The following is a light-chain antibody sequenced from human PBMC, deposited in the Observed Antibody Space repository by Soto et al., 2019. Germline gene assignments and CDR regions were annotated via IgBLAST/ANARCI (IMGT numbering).Light chain of an antibody. CDR2: SNN. CDR1: SSNIGSNT. V-gene: IGLV1-44*01. CDR3: AAWDDRLNGVI. J-gene: IGLJ2*01. Sequence: QAVVTQPPSASGTPGQRVTISCSGSSSNIGSNTANWYQQVPGTAPKLLIYSNNQRRSGVPDRFSGSKSGTSASLAISGLQSDDESDYYCAAWDDRLNGVIFGGGTKLTVL.